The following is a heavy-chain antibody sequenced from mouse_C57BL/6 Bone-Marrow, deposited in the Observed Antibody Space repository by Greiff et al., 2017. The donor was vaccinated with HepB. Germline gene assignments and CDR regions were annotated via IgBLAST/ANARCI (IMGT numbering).Heavy chain of an antibody. J-gene: IGHJ2*01. V-gene: IGHV5-17*01. CDR2: ISSGSSTN. CDR3: ARNYYFDY. Sequence: EVNLVDSGGGLVKPGGSLKLSCAASGFTFSDYGMHWVRQAPEKGLEWVAYISSGSSTNYYADTVKGRFTISRDNAKNTLFLQMTSLRAEDTAMYYCARNYYFDYWGQGTTLTVSS. CDR1: GFTFSDYG.